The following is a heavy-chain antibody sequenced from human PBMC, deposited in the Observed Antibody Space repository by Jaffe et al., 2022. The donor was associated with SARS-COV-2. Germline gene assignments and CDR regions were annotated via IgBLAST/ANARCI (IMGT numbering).Heavy chain of an antibody. CDR1: GFSLSNARMG. J-gene: IGHJ6*03. Sequence: QVTLKESGPVLVKPTETLTLTCTVSGFSLSNARMGVSWIRQPPGKALEWLAHIFSNDEKSYSTSLKSRLTISKDTSKSQVVLTMTNMDPVDTATYYCARITPVLRYFDWLSLNYYYYYMDVWGKGTTVTVSS. CDR2: IFSNDEK. CDR3: ARITPVLRYFDWLSLNYYYYYMDV. D-gene: IGHD3-9*01. V-gene: IGHV2-26*01.